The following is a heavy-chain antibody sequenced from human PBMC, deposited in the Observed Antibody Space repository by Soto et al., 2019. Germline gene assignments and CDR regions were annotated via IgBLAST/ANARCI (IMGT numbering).Heavy chain of an antibody. D-gene: IGHD3-10*01. V-gene: IGHV3-48*02. CDR3: ARGSMVRGGTSRYGMDV. Sequence: GGSLRLSCAASGFTFSSYSMNWVRQAPGKGLEWVSYISSSSSTIYYADSVKGRFTISRDNAKNSLYLQMNSLRDEDTAVYYCARGSMVRGGTSRYGMDVWGQGTTVTVSS. CDR1: GFTFSSYS. CDR2: ISSSSSTI. J-gene: IGHJ6*02.